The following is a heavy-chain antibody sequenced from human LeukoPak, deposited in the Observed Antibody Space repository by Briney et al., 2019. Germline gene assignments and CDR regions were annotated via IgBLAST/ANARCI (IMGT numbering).Heavy chain of an antibody. J-gene: IGHJ3*02. CDR1: GFTFSSYN. V-gene: IGHV3-21*04. CDR3: ARGRYYYGSGSPYDAFDI. D-gene: IGHD3-10*01. CDR2: ISSSSSYI. Sequence: GGSLRLSCAASGFTFSSYNINWVRQAPGKGLEWVSSISSSSSYIYYADSVKGRFTISRDNAKNSLYLQMNSLRAEDTALYYCARGRYYYGSGSPYDAFDIWGQGTMVTVSS.